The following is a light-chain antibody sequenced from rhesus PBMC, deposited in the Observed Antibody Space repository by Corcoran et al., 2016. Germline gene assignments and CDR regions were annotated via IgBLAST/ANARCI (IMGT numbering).Light chain of an antibody. CDR1: SSVSTS. Sequence: EIVLTQSPTSMAVSQGERVTISCTASSSVSTSYLHWYQQKPGFPPRLLFYRTSSLASGVPARFSGSGSWTSYTLTISSMEAEDAANYYCQQGNSIPFTFGPGTKLDIK. CDR2: RTS. V-gene: IGKV3-42*01. CDR3: QQGNSIPFT. J-gene: IGKJ3*01.